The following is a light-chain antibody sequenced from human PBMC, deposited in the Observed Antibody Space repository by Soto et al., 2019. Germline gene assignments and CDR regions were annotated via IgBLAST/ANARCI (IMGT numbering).Light chain of an antibody. CDR3: QQYSDWLT. CDR1: QSVGSN. Sequence: EIVMTQSPATLSVSPGERASLSCRASQSVGSNLAWYQHKPGQAPRLLIYGASTRATGIPARFSGSGSGTEFTLTISNLQAGDFAVYYCQQYSDWLTFGGGTKV. V-gene: IGKV3-15*01. CDR2: GAS. J-gene: IGKJ4*01.